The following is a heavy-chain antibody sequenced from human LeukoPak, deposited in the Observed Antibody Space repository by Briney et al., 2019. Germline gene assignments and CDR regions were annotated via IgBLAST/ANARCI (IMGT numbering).Heavy chain of an antibody. CDR3: ARGRHCSSTSCYRIRYYYYYMDV. CDR2: INHGGST. CDR1: GGSFSGYY. V-gene: IGHV4-34*01. D-gene: IGHD2-2*01. Sequence: SETLSLTCAVYGGSFSGYYWSWIRQPPGKGLEWIGEINHGGSTNYNPSLKSRVIISVDTSKNQFSLKLSSVTAADTAVYYCARGRHCSSTSCYRIRYYYYYMDVWGKGTTVTVSS. J-gene: IGHJ6*03.